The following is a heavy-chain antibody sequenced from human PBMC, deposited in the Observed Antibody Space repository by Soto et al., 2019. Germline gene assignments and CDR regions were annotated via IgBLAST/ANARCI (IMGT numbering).Heavy chain of an antibody. CDR2: INPNSGGT. Sequence: ASVKVSCKASGYTFTGYYMHWVRQAPGQGLEWMGWINPNSGGTNYAQKSQGRVTMTRDTSINTAYMELSRLRSDDTAVYYCARDHSSIAARPSNYFDYWGQGTLVTVSS. J-gene: IGHJ4*02. D-gene: IGHD6-6*01. CDR3: ARDHSSIAARPSNYFDY. V-gene: IGHV1-2*02. CDR1: GYTFTGYY.